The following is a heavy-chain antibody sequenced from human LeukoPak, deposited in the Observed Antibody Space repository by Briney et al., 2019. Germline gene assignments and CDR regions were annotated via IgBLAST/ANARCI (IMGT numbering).Heavy chain of an antibody. CDR3: ARRPITGTTEYYFDY. Sequence: GESLKISCKGSGYSFTSYWIGWVRQMPWKGLEWMGIIYPGDSDTRYSPSFQGQVTISADKSISTAYLQWSSLKASDTAMYYCARRPITGTTEYYFDYWGQGTLVTVSS. V-gene: IGHV5-51*01. CDR2: IYPGDSDT. CDR1: GYSFTSYW. J-gene: IGHJ4*02. D-gene: IGHD1-7*01.